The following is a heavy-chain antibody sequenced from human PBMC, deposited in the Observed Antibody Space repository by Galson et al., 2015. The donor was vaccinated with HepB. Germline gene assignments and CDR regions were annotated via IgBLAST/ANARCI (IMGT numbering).Heavy chain of an antibody. V-gene: IGHV3-15*01. D-gene: IGHD3-10*01. J-gene: IGHJ5*02. Sequence: SLRLSCAASGFTFSNAWMSWVRQAPGKGLEWVGRIKSNTDGGSTDYAAPVKGRFTISRDESKNTLYLQMNSLKTEDTALYYCTSSRLWFGYLGFDPWGQGTLFTASS. CDR3: TSSRLWFGYLGFDP. CDR2: IKSNTDGGST. CDR1: GFTFSNAW.